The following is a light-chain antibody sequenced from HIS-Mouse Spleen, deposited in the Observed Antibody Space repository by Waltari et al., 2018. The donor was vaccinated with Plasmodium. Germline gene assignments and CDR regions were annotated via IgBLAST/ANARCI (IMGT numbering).Light chain of an antibody. CDR1: ALPKKY. Sequence: SYELTQPPSVSVSPGQKARITCAGDALPKKYAYSYQQKSGQAPVLVIYEDSKLPSGIPERFSGSSSGTMATLTISGAQVEDEADYYCYSTDSSGNHRVFGGGTKLTVL. CDR3: YSTDSSGNHRV. CDR2: EDS. J-gene: IGLJ3*02. V-gene: IGLV3-10*01.